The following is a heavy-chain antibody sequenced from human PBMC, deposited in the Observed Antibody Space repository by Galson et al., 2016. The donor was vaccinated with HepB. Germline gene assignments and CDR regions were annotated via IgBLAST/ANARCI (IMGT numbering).Heavy chain of an antibody. CDR3: ARGGRKGLWGYYFDY. CDR2: IYHLGNT. D-gene: IGHD5-18*01. Sequence: TLSLTCTVSVASISSGGYYWSWIRQHPGKGLEWIGYIYHLGNTYFNPSLKSRVTMSIDASKNQFSLKLSSVTAADTAVYYCARGGRKGLWGYYFDYWGQGTLVPVSS. V-gene: IGHV4-31*03. J-gene: IGHJ4*02. CDR1: VASISSGGYY.